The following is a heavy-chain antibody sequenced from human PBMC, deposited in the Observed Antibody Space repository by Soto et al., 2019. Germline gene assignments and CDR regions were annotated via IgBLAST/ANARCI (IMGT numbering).Heavy chain of an antibody. CDR1: GYSFTSYW. CDR3: ARHLLPDYYYYAVDV. J-gene: IGHJ6*02. Sequence: GEALKISCKGSGYSFTSYWISWVRQMPGKGLEWMGRIDPSDSYTTYSPSFQGHVTISADKSISTAYLQWSSLKASDTAMYYCARHLLPDYYYYAVDVWGQGTTVTSP. D-gene: IGHD1-26*01. V-gene: IGHV5-10-1*01. CDR2: IDPSDSYT.